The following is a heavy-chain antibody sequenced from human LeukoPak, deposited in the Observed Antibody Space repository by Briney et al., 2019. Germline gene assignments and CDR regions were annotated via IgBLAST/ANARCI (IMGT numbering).Heavy chain of an antibody. Sequence: PGGSLRLSCAASGFTFSSYSMSWIRQAPGKGLEWVSAISGSGGSTYYADSVKGRFTISRDNSKNTLYLQMNSLRAEDTAVYYCEVYFWSGCYSGVYYFDYWGQGTLVTVSS. V-gene: IGHV3-23*01. CDR3: EVYFWSGCYSGVYYFDY. CDR2: ISGSGGST. CDR1: GFTFSSYS. J-gene: IGHJ4*02. D-gene: IGHD3-3*01.